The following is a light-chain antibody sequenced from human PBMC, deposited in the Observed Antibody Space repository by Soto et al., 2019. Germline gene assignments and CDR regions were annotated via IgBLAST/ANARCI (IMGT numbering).Light chain of an antibody. CDR1: SRDVGGYNY. J-gene: IGLJ2*01. CDR3: SSYTSSSPYVV. CDR2: DVS. Sequence: QSALTQPASVSGSPGQSITISCTGTSRDVGGYNYVSWYQQHPGKAPKLMIYDVSNRPSGVSNRFSGSKSGNTASLTISGLQADDEADYYCSSYTSSSPYVVFGGGTKLTVL. V-gene: IGLV2-14*01.